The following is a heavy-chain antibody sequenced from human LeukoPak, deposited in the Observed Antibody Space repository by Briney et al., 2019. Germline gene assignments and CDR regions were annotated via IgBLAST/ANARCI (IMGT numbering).Heavy chain of an antibody. CDR1: GFTFSSYS. Sequence: GGSLRLSCAASGFTFSSYSMNWVRQAPGKGLEWVSYISSSSSTIYYADSVKGRFTISRDNAKNSLYLQMNSLRAEDTAVYYCARDKFRGGDAFDIWGQGTMVTVSS. V-gene: IGHV3-48*04. CDR3: ARDKFRGGDAFDI. D-gene: IGHD3-10*01. CDR2: ISSSSSTI. J-gene: IGHJ3*02.